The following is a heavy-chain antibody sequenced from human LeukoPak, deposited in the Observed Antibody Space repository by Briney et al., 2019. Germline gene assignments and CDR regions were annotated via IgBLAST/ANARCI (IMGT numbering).Heavy chain of an antibody. CDR2: INTNTGNP. CDR1: GGTFSSYA. V-gene: IGHV7-4-1*02. D-gene: IGHD3-10*01. CDR3: ARDREIIAFDY. Sequence: ASVKVSCKASGGTFSSYAISWVRQAPGQGLEWMGWINTNTGNPTYAQGFTGRFVFSLDTSVSTAYLQISSLEAEDTAVYYCARDREIIAFDYWGQGTLVSVSS. J-gene: IGHJ4*02.